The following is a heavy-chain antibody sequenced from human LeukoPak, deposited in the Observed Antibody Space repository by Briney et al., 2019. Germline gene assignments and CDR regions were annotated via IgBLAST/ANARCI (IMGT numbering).Heavy chain of an antibody. CDR2: IIPIFGTA. D-gene: IGHD3-10*01. CDR1: GGTFSSYA. Sequence: SVKVSCKASGGTFSSYAISWVRQAPGQGLEWMGGIIPIFGTANYAQKFQGRVTITTDESTSTAYMELSSLRSEDTAVYYCARDPGDYYRSGSYAFDIWGQGTMVTVSS. V-gene: IGHV1-69*05. CDR3: ARDPGDYYRSGSYAFDI. J-gene: IGHJ3*02.